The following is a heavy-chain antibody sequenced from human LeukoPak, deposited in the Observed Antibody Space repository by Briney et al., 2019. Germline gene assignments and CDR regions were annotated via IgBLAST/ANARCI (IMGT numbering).Heavy chain of an antibody. CDR3: ARYDARYGMDV. CDR2: ISYDGSNK. J-gene: IGHJ6*02. V-gene: IGHV3-30-3*01. Sequence: GGSLRLSCTASGFSFGDYGMSWVRQAPGKGLEWVAVISYDGSNKYYADSVKGRFTISRDNSKNTLYLQMNSLRAEDTAVYYCARYDARYGMDVWGQGTTVTVSS. CDR1: GFSFGDYG. D-gene: IGHD1-1*01.